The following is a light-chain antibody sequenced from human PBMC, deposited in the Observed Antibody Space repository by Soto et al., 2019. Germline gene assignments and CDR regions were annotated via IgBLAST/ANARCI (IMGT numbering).Light chain of an antibody. Sequence: QSVLTQSPSVSGAPGQRVTISCTGSSSNIGADYDVHWYQHLPGTAPKLLIYGNTNRPSGVPDRFSASKSGTSASLAITGLQPEDEGDYYCQSYDSSLRDVLFSGGTKLTVL. V-gene: IGLV1-40*01. CDR1: SSNIGADYD. J-gene: IGLJ3*02. CDR3: QSYDSSLRDVL. CDR2: GNT.